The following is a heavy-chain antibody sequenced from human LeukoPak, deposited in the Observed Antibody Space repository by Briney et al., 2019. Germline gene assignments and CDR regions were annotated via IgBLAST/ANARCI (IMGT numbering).Heavy chain of an antibody. J-gene: IGHJ3*02. CDR3: ARDGAFDI. Sequence: GASVKVSCKASGYTFADYYMHWVRQAPGQGLEWIGWINPTSGGTNDAQKFQGRATMTRDTSISTAYMELSRLTSDDTAMYYCARDGAFDIWGQGTMVTVSS. CDR2: INPTSGGT. CDR1: GYTFADYY. V-gene: IGHV1-2*02.